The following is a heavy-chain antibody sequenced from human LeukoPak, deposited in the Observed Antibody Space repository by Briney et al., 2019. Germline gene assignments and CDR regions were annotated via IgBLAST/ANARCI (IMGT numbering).Heavy chain of an antibody. CDR3: ARVRDSDNWWGAFDI. Sequence: ASVSVSCKASGYRFSSSGINWVRQAPGQGPEWMGWISTVNGNSRYAQNFQGRVTLTTDTSTNTAHLELTSLRSDDTAIYYCARVRDSDNWWGAFDIWGQGTMVTDSS. CDR2: ISTVNGNS. D-gene: IGHD1-1*01. CDR1: GYRFSSSG. V-gene: IGHV1-18*01. J-gene: IGHJ3*02.